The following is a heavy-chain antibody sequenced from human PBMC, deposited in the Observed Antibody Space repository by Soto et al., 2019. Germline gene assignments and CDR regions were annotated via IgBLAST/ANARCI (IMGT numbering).Heavy chain of an antibody. Sequence: EVQLLESGGGLVQPGGSLRLSCAASGFIFSSYAMSWVRQGPGKGLEWVSAISDSGGSTYYADSAKGRFTISRDNSKSTLYLQMNSLRAEDTATYYCARGSSSSGPWGQGTLVTVSS. J-gene: IGHJ4*02. CDR1: GFIFSSYA. V-gene: IGHV3-23*01. D-gene: IGHD6-6*01. CDR3: ARGSSSSGP. CDR2: ISDSGGST.